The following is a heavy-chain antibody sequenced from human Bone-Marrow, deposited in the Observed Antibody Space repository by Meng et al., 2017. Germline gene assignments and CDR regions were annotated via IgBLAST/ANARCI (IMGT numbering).Heavy chain of an antibody. CDR2: INPNSGGT. J-gene: IGHJ4*02. Sequence: VESWAEVQKAGASGKVSCKASRYTFTGHYMHWVRQAPGQGREWMGRINPNSGGTNYAQKFQGRVTMTRDTSISTAYMELSRLRSDDTAVYYCARVPGYSSGWYYFDYWGQGTLVTVSS. CDR3: ARVPGYSSGWYYFDY. CDR1: RYTFTGHY. V-gene: IGHV1-2*06. D-gene: IGHD6-19*01.